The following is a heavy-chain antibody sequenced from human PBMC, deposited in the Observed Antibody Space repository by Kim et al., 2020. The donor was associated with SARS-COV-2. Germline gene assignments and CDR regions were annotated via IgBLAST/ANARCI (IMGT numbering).Heavy chain of an antibody. V-gene: IGHV1-18*01. Sequence: ASVKVSCKASGYTFTSYGISWVRQAPGQGLEWMGWISAYNGNTNYAQKLQGRVTMTTDTSTSTAYMELRSLRSDDTAVYYCARTCGGDCYWGSTDFDYWGQGTLVTVSS. CDR3: ARTCGGDCYWGSTDFDY. CDR1: GYTFTSYG. D-gene: IGHD2-21*02. CDR2: ISAYNGNT. J-gene: IGHJ4*02.